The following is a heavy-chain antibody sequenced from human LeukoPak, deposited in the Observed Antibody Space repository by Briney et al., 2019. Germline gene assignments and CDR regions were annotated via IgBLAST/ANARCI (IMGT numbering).Heavy chain of an antibody. D-gene: IGHD4-17*01. J-gene: IGHJ5*02. CDR3: ARGVARRYNWFDP. CDR2: MNPNSGNT. Sequence: GASVKVSCKASGYTFTSYDINWVRQATGQGLEWMGWMNPNSGNTGYAQKFQGRVTMTRNTSISTAYVELSSLRSEDTAVYYCARGVARRYNWFDPWGQGTLVTVSS. CDR1: GYTFTSYD. V-gene: IGHV1-8*01.